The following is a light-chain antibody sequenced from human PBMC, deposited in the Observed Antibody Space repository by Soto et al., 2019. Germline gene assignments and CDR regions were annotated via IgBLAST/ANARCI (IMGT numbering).Light chain of an antibody. CDR3: QQYNNWRT. CDR1: QSVSSN. J-gene: IGKJ1*01. Sequence: EIVMTQSPATLSVSPGERATLSCRASQSVSSNLAWYQQKPGQAPRLLIYDASNRATGIPDRFSGSGSGTEFTLTISSLQSEDFAVYYCQQYNNWRTFGQGTKVEI. CDR2: DAS. V-gene: IGKV3D-15*01.